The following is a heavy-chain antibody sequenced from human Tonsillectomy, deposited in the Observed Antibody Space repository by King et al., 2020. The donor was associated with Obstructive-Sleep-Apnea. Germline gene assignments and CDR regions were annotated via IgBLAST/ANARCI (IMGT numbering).Heavy chain of an antibody. D-gene: IGHD4-17*01. CDR3: ARHRGVEDYGDYGDYFDY. Sequence: LQLQESGPGLVKPSETLSLTCTVSGGSISNYYWSWIRQPPGKGLEWIGYMYYRGHTNFNPSLKSRVTISADTSKIQFSLRLSSVTAADTAVYYCARHRGVEDYGDYGDYFDYWGQGTLVTVSS. CDR2: MYYRGHT. V-gene: IGHV4-59*08. J-gene: IGHJ4*02. CDR1: GGSISNYY.